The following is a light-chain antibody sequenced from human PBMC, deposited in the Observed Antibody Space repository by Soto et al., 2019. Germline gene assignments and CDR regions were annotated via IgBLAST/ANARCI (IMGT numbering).Light chain of an antibody. CDR3: SSYTTSGPLGV. Sequence: QSALTQPASVSGSPGQSITISCTGTSSDVGGYEYVSWYQQHPGKAPKRIIYDVSDRPSGVSNRFSGSKSGNTASLAISGLQAEDEADYYCSSYTTSGPLGVFGTGPKLPVL. V-gene: IGLV2-14*03. J-gene: IGLJ6*01. CDR2: DVS. CDR1: SSDVGGYEY.